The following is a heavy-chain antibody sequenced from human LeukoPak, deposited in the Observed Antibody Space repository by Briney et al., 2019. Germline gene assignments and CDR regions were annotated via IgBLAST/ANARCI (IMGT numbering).Heavy chain of an antibody. V-gene: IGHV3-74*01. D-gene: IGHD3-9*01. Sequence: GGSLRLSCVASGFTFSSYWMHWVRQDPRKGLVWVSRINGDGRTINYADSVRGRFTISRDNAKNTLYLQMNTLRVEDTAVYYCTRDLMDYDVSTGLHHYYMDVWGQGTTVTVSS. CDR2: INGDGRTI. CDR1: GFTFSSYW. J-gene: IGHJ6*02. CDR3: TRDLMDYDVSTGLHHYYMDV.